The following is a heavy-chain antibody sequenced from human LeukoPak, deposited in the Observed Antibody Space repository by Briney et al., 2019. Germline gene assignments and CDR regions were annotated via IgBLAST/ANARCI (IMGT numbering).Heavy chain of an antibody. J-gene: IGHJ6*03. V-gene: IGHV4-59*01. CDR3: ARGLYSGYDRSYYYYMDV. D-gene: IGHD5-12*01. CDR2: IYYSGST. CDR1: GGSISSYY. Sequence: PSETLSLTCAVSGGSISSYYWSWIRQPPGKGLEWIGYIYYSGSTNYNPSLKSRVTISVDTSKNQFSLKLSSVTAADTAVYYCARGLYSGYDRSYYYYMDVWGKGTTVTISS.